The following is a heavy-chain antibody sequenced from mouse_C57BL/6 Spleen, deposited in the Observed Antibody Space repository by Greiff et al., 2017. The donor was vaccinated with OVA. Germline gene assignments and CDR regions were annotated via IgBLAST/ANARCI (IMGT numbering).Heavy chain of an antibody. CDR2: IYPGDGDT. CDR3: ARFDYDSGAMDY. V-gene: IGHV1-80*01. J-gene: IGHJ4*01. Sequence: QVQLKQSGAELVKPGASVKISCKASGYAFSSYWMNWVKQRPGKGLEWIGQIYPGDGDTNYNGKFKGKATLTADKSSSTAYMQLSSLTSEDSAVYFCARFDYDSGAMDYWGQGTSVTVAS. CDR1: GYAFSSYW. D-gene: IGHD2-4*01.